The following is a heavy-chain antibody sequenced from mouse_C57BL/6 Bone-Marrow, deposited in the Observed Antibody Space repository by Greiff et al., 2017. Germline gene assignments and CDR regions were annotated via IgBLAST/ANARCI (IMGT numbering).Heavy chain of an antibody. CDR2: IDPSDSYT. V-gene: IGHV1-50*01. CDR3: ARPGAWFAY. J-gene: IGHJ3*01. CDR1: GYTFTSYW. D-gene: IGHD4-1*01. Sequence: VQLQQPGAELVKPGASVKLSCKASGYTFTSYWMQWVKQRPGQGLEWIGEIDPSDSYTNYNQKFKGKATLTVDTSSSTAYMQLSSLTSEDSAVYYCARPGAWFAYWGQGTLVTVSA.